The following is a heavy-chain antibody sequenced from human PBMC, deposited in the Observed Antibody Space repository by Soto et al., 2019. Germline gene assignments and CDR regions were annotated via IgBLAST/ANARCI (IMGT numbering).Heavy chain of an antibody. J-gene: IGHJ4*01. CDR3: GGHPLHQCDADY. D-gene: IGHD2-2*01. Sequence: KASETLSLTCTVSGGSITSSEYYWAWIRQPPGKGLQFVGTTYYSGSSYTNPSLKSRLSMSVDTSKTQCSLTMKSVTTADTGVYYCGGHPLHQCDADYWGQGSLVTVSS. CDR1: GGSITSSEYY. CDR2: TYYSGSS. V-gene: IGHV4-39*01.